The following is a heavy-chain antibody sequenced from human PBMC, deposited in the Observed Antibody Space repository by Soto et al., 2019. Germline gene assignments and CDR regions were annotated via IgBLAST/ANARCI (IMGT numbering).Heavy chain of an antibody. Sequence: QVQLQESGPGLVKPSETLSLTCTVSGSSITSFYWSWIRQSPGKGLEWIGYIYYSGNSNYNPSLKSRVTISVDTSKNQLSLKLSSVTAADTAVYYCASQAGEWLFGVHMDVWGKGTTVIVSS. J-gene: IGHJ6*03. V-gene: IGHV4-59*08. CDR1: GSSITSFY. CDR3: ASQAGEWLFGVHMDV. D-gene: IGHD3-3*01. CDR2: IYYSGNS.